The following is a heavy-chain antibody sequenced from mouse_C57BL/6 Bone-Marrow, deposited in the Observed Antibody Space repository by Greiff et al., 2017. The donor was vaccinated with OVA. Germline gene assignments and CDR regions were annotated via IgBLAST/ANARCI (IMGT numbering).Heavy chain of an antibody. V-gene: IGHV1-26*01. Sequence: EVQLQQSGPELVKPGASVKISCKASGYTFTDYYMNWVKQSHGKSLEWIGDINPNNGGTSYNQKFKGKATLTVDKSSSTAYMELRSLTSEDSAVYYCARYEVAPYYYAIDYWGQGTSVTVSS. CDR3: ARYEVAPYYYAIDY. CDR2: INPNNGGT. J-gene: IGHJ4*01. CDR1: GYTFTDYY. D-gene: IGHD1-1*01.